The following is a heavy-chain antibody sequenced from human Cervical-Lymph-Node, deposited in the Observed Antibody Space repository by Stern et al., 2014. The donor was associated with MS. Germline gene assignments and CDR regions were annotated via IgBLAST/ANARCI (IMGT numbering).Heavy chain of an antibody. CDR2: INTESGGS. CDR1: GYTFTGHH. CDR3: ARGATIFGVAYPHFCDY. Sequence: MQLVESGAEVKKPGASVKVSCKASGYTFTGHHMHWVRQAPGQGLEWMGWINTESGGSNYAQKFQGRVTMTWDTSITTAFMEVRSLRSDDTAVYYCARGATIFGVAYPHFCDYWGQGSLVTVSS. J-gene: IGHJ4*02. V-gene: IGHV1-2*02. D-gene: IGHD3-3*01.